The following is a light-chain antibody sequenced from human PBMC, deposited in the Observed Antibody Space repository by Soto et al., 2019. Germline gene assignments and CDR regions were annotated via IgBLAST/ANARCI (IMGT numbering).Light chain of an antibody. V-gene: IGKV3-11*01. CDR1: QSVSSY. J-gene: IGKJ1*01. CDR3: QQRSNWPPWT. CDR2: DAS. Sequence: ERVMTQSPATLSLSPGERATLSCRASQSVSSYLAWYQQKPGQAPRLLLYDASNRATGIPARFSGSGSGTDFTLTISSLEPEDFAVYYCQQRSNWPPWTFGQGTKVDIK.